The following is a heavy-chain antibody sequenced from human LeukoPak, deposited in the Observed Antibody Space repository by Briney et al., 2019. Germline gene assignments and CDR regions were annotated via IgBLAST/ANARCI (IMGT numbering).Heavy chain of an antibody. J-gene: IGHJ3*02. V-gene: IGHV3-30*04. CDR2: ISYDGSNK. Sequence: GGSLRLSCAASGFTFSSYAMHWVRQAPGKGLEWVAVISYDGSNKYYADSVKGRFTISRDNSKNTLYLQMNSLRAEDTAVYYCAKAGYYDSSGYSGAFDIWGKGTMVTVSS. CDR3: AKAGYYDSSGYSGAFDI. CDR1: GFTFSSYA. D-gene: IGHD3-22*01.